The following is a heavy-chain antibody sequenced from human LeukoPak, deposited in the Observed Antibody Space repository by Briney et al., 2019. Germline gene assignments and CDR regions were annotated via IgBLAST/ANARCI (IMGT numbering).Heavy chain of an antibody. CDR1: GGSISSGDYY. CDR3: AKLTCSSTFCPLDY. J-gene: IGHJ4*02. D-gene: IGHD2-2*01. Sequence: PSETLSLTCTVSGGSISSGDYYWRWIRQPPGKGLEWIGYIYYSGSTYYNPSLKSRVTISVDTSKNQFSLRLTSVTAADTALYYCAKLTCSSTFCPLDYWGQGTLVTVSS. CDR2: IYYSGST. V-gene: IGHV4-30-4*01.